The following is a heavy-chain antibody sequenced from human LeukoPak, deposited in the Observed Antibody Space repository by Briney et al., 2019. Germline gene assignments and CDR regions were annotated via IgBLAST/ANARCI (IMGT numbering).Heavy chain of an antibody. V-gene: IGHV3-7*01. D-gene: IGHD4-17*01. CDR1: GFTFSSYW. CDR3: AKDMDHDYDDYGFDY. J-gene: IGHJ4*02. CDR2: IKQDGSEK. Sequence: GGSLRLSCAASGFTFSSYWMSWVRQAPGKGLEWVANIKQDGSEKYYVDSVKGRCTISRDNSKNTVYLQMNSLRAEDTAVYYCAKDMDHDYDDYGFDYWGQGTPVTVSS.